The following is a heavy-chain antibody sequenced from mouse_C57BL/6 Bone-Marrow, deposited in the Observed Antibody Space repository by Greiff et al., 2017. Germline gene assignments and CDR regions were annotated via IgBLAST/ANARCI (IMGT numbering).Heavy chain of an antibody. Sequence: VKLMESGAELVRPGTSVKVSCKASGYAFTNYLIEWVKQRPGQGLEWIGVINPGSGGTNYNEKFKGKATLTADKSSSTAYMQLSSLTSEASAVYFCARWLLRGGTFFAYWGQGTLVTVSA. CDR2: INPGSGGT. CDR1: GYAFTNYL. D-gene: IGHD2-3*01. V-gene: IGHV1-54*01. J-gene: IGHJ3*01. CDR3: ARWLLRGGTFFAY.